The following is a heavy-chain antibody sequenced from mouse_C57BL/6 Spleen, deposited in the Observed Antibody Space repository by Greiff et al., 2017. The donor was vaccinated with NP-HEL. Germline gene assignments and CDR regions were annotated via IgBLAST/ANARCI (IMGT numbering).Heavy chain of an antibody. CDR1: GYTFTSYG. V-gene: IGHV1-81*01. Sequence: VKLMESGAELARPGASVKLSCKASGYTFTSYGISWVKQRTGQGLEWIGEIYPRSGNTYYNEKFKGKATLTADKSSSTAYMELRSLTSEDSAVYFCARSGDGAWFAYWGQGTLVTVSA. CDR2: IYPRSGNT. D-gene: IGHD3-1*01. J-gene: IGHJ3*01. CDR3: ARSGDGAWFAY.